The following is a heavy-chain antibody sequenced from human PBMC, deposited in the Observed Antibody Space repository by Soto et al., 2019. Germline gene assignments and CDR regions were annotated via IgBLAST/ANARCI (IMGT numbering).Heavy chain of an antibody. CDR1: GFTFSYYW. Sequence: DVQLVESGGGSVQPGGSLSLSCAATGFTFSYYWMHWVRQAPGKGLVWVSRIHSDGSSTTDADSVKGRFTISRDNAKNTLYLQMNSLRAEDTAGYYCARGQWGAFDLWGQGTMGTVAS. D-gene: IGHD1-26*01. V-gene: IGHV3-74*01. CDR2: IHSDGSST. CDR3: ARGQWGAFDL. J-gene: IGHJ3*01.